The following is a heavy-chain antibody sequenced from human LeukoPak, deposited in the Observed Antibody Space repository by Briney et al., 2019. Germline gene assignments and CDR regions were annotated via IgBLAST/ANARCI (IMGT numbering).Heavy chain of an antibody. J-gene: IGHJ4*02. V-gene: IGHV4-39*01. CDR1: GGSISSSSYY. CDR2: IYYSGST. Sequence: RTSETLSLTCTVSGGSISSSSYYWGWLRQPPGKGLEWIGSIYYSGSTYYNPSLKSRVTISVDTSKNQFSLKLSSVTAADTAVYYCARQVPGGYSYVRRNNFDYWGQGTLVTVSS. D-gene: IGHD5-18*01. CDR3: ARQVPGGYSYVRRNNFDY.